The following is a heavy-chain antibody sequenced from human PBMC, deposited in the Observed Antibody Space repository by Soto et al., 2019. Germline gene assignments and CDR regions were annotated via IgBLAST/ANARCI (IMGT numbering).Heavy chain of an antibody. V-gene: IGHV1-18*01. D-gene: IGHD3-9*01. Sequence: ASVEVSCKASGYTFTSYGISWVRQAPGQGLEWMGWISAYNGNTNYAQKLQGRVTMTTDTSTSTAYMELRSLRSDDTAVYYCARDRYDILTGYPSFDYWGQGTLVTVSS. CDR2: ISAYNGNT. CDR1: GYTFTSYG. J-gene: IGHJ4*02. CDR3: ARDRYDILTGYPSFDY.